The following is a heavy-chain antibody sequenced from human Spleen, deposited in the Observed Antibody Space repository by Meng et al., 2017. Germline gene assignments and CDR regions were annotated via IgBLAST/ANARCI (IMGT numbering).Heavy chain of an antibody. CDR1: GDTFPDHW. CDR3: ARDEDISAAGKLFGDY. CDR2: INPKSGDT. Sequence: ERSRVEVKKPGASVKVSCKASGDTFPDHWLHWVRRAPGQGLEWMGRINPKSGDTHYAQRFQGRVTMTGDTSISTAYMELSGLRSDHTAMYYCARDEDISAAGKLFGDYWGQGTLVTVSS. J-gene: IGHJ4*02. V-gene: IGHV1-2*06. D-gene: IGHD6-13*01.